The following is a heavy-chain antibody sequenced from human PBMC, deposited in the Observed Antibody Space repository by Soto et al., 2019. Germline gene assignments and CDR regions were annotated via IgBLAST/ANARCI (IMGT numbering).Heavy chain of an antibody. CDR3: AKDWRTVSHFDY. V-gene: IGHV3-30*18. J-gene: IGHJ4*02. D-gene: IGHD4-17*01. CDR1: GFTFSSYG. CDR2: ISYDGSNK. Sequence: QVQLVESGGGVVQPGRSLRLSCAASGFTFSSYGMHWVRQAPGKGLEWVAVISYDGSNKYYADSVKGRLTISRDNSKNTLYLQMNSLRAEDTAVYYCAKDWRTVSHFDYWGQGTLVTVSS.